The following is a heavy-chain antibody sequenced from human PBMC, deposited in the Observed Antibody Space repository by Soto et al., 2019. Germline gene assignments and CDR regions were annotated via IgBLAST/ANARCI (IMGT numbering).Heavy chain of an antibody. D-gene: IGHD2-21*02. Sequence: QVQLVESGGGVVQPGRSLRLSCAASGFTFSSYTMHWVRQAPGKGLEWVALIYYDGSQKYYADSVKGRFTISRDNSKKMMILYMNSLRTEDTAVYYCTRGGGNQLGDCYDNWGQGTLVTVSS. CDR1: GFTFSSYT. CDR3: TRGGGNQLGDCYDN. CDR2: IYYDGSQK. J-gene: IGHJ4*02. V-gene: IGHV3-30*04.